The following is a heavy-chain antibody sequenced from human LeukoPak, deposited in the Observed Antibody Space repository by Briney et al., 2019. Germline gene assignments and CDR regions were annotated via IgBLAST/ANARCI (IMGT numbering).Heavy chain of an antibody. CDR3: ARGRGSTFRY. CDR1: GYTFTSYG. CDR2: ISTYNGDT. Sequence: ASVKVSCKASGYTFTSYGITWVRQAPGQGLEWMGWISTYNGDTNYAQSLQGRVTMTTDTSTSTAYMELRSLRSDDTAIYYCARGRGSTFRYWGQGTLVTVSS. D-gene: IGHD5-12*01. J-gene: IGHJ4*02. V-gene: IGHV1-18*01.